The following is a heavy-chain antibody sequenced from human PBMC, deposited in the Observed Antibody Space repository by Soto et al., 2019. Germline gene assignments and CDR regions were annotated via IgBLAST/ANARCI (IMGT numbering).Heavy chain of an antibody. CDR1: GFTFSSYA. J-gene: IGHJ4*02. CDR3: ARDLAYYYGSVCTYYHFYY. D-gene: IGHD3-10*01. V-gene: IGHV3-30-3*01. Sequence: QVQLVASGGGVVQPGRSLRLSCAASGFTFSSYAMHWVRQAPGKGLEWVEVISYDGSNKYYADSVKGRFTISRDNSRNTLYLQMNSLRAEDTAVYYCARDLAYYYGSVCTYYHFYYWGQGTLVTVSS. CDR2: ISYDGSNK.